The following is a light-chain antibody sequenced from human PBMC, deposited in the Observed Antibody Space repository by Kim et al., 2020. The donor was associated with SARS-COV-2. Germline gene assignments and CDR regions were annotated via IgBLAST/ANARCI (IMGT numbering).Light chain of an antibody. CDR3: SAFIGSSGV. CDR2: DVS. CDR1: SSDVGGY. V-gene: IGLV2-14*01. Sequence: QSALTQPASVSGSPGQSVTISCTGTSSDVGGYVSWYQQYPGKVPKLMIYDVSKRPPGVSNRFSGSKSANTASLTISGLQGEDEADYYCSAFIGSSGVFGTGTKVTVL. J-gene: IGLJ1*01.